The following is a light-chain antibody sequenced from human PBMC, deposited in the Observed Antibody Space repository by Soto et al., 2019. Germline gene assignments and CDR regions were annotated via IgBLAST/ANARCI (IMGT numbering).Light chain of an antibody. J-gene: IGLJ1*01. CDR1: SSDVGGYNY. CDR3: SSYAGSNNFDV. CDR2: EVS. V-gene: IGLV2-8*01. Sequence: QSALTRPPSASGSPGQSVTISCTGTSSDVGGYNYVSWYQQHPGKAPKLMIYEVSKRPSGVPDRFSGSKSGNMASLTVPGLQAEDEADYYCSSYAGSNNFDVFGTGTKVTVL.